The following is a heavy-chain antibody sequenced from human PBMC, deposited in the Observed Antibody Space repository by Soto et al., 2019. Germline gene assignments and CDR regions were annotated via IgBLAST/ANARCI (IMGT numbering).Heavy chain of an antibody. D-gene: IGHD4-17*01. Sequence: SETLSLTCTVSGGSISSGDYYWSWIRQPPGKGLEWIGYIYYSGSTYYNPSLKSRVTISVDTSKNQFSLKLSSVTAADTAVYYCARSYYGGNSIDWFDPWGQGTLVTVSS. J-gene: IGHJ5*02. CDR1: GGSISSGDYY. V-gene: IGHV4-30-4*01. CDR3: ARSYYGGNSIDWFDP. CDR2: IYYSGST.